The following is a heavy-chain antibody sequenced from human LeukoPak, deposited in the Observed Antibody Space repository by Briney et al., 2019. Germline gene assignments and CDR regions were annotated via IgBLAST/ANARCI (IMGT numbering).Heavy chain of an antibody. V-gene: IGHV1-18*01. CDR3: ARDWGRYYDSSGYQPLDY. CDR2: ISGYNGNT. Sequence: GASVKVSCKASGYTSINYGVSWVRQAPGQGLEWMGWISGYNGNTNYAQKLQGRVTMTTDTSTSTAYMELRSLRSDDTAVYYCARDWGRYYDSSGYQPLDYWGQGTLVTVSS. J-gene: IGHJ4*02. D-gene: IGHD3-22*01. CDR1: GYTSINYG.